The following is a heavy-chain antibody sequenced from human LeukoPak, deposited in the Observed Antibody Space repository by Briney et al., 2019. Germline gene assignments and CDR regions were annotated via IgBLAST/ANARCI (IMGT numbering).Heavy chain of an antibody. Sequence: GGSLRLSCAASGFSFSSRNMNWVRQAPGKGLEWVSYISASTSSIYYADSVKGRFTISRDIGKNTLYLQMNSLRAEDTAVYYCAASSGSGNYAYYFDYWGQGTLVTVSS. D-gene: IGHD3-22*01. J-gene: IGHJ4*02. CDR3: AASSGSGNYAYYFDY. CDR2: ISASTSSI. V-gene: IGHV3-48*04. CDR1: GFSFSSRN.